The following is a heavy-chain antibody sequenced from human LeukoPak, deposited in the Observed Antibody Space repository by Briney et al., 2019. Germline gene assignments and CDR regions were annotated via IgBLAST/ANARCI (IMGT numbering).Heavy chain of an antibody. CDR3: ARENDQGFDY. D-gene: IGHD3-16*01. J-gene: IGHJ4*02. CDR1: GFTFSTYA. CDR2: FGTRSTSI. Sequence: GGSLRLSCAASGFTFSTYAMNWVRQAPGKGLEWVSSFGTRSTSIYYAHSVTGRFIISRDNAKNSLYPRMNSLRAEDTAVYYCARENDQGFDYWGQGTLVTVSS. V-gene: IGHV3-21*01.